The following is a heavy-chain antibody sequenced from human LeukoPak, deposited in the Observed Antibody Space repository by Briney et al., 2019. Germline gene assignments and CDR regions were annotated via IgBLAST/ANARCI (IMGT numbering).Heavy chain of an antibody. Sequence: ASVKVSCKASGYTFTGYYMHWVRQAPGQGLEWMGIINPSGGSTSYAQKFQGRVTMTRDTSTSTVYMELSSLRSEDTAVYYCARDLLQTYYYGSGNRDYYYYGMDVWGQGTTVTVSS. D-gene: IGHD3-10*01. CDR2: INPSGGST. J-gene: IGHJ6*02. CDR1: GYTFTGYY. CDR3: ARDLLQTYYYGSGNRDYYYYGMDV. V-gene: IGHV1-46*01.